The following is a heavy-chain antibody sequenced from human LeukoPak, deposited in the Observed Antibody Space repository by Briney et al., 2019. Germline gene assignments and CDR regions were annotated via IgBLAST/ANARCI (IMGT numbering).Heavy chain of an antibody. CDR1: GYTFTDYY. D-gene: IGHD2-2*01. CDR2: INPNSGGT. V-gene: IGHV1-2*04. J-gene: IGHJ4*02. CDR3: ARANFLYCSSTSCLFDY. Sequence: GASLKVSCKASGYTFTDYYMHWVRLTPGQGLGWMGWINPNSGGTNYVQKFQGWVTMTRDTSINTAYMELSRLTSDDTAVYYCARANFLYCSSTSCLFDYWGQGTLVTVSS.